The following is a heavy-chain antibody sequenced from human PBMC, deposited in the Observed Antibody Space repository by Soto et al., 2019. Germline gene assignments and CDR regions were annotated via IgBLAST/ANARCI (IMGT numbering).Heavy chain of an antibody. CDR3: ARGRYCLTGRCFPNWFDP. CDR2: IYKSATT. J-gene: IGHJ5*02. CDR1: GDSISNLDYF. Sequence: PSETLSLTCSVSGDSISNLDYFWAWIRQPPGQALEYIGYIYKSATTYYNPSFESRVAISVDTSKSQFSLNVTSVTAADTAVYFCARGRYCLTGRCFPNWFDPWGQGTLGTVSS. V-gene: IGHV4-30-4*01. D-gene: IGHD7-27*01.